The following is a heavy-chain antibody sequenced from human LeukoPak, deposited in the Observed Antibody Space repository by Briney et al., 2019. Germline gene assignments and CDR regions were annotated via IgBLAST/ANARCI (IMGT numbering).Heavy chain of an antibody. CDR1: GFTFSSYA. Sequence: GGSLRLSCAASGFTFSSYAMHWVRQAPGKGLEWVAVISYDGGNKYYADSVKGRFTISRDNSKNTLYLQMNSLRAEDTAVYYCAREAGYSSSWYYLNWFDPWGQGTLVTVSS. CDR2: ISYDGGNK. D-gene: IGHD6-13*01. CDR3: AREAGYSSSWYYLNWFDP. V-gene: IGHV3-30-3*01. J-gene: IGHJ5*02.